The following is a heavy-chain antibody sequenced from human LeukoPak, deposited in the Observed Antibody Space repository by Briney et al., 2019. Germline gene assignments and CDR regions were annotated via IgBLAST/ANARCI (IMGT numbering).Heavy chain of an antibody. Sequence: GASVKVSCKASGGTFSSYAISWVRQAPGQGLEWMGGIIPIFGTANYAQKFQGRVTITADESTSTAYMELSSLRSEDTAVYYCARDSVSGSYEFDYWGQGTLVTVSS. CDR2: IIPIFGTA. V-gene: IGHV1-69*13. CDR1: GGTFSSYA. J-gene: IGHJ4*02. D-gene: IGHD3-10*01. CDR3: ARDSVSGSYEFDY.